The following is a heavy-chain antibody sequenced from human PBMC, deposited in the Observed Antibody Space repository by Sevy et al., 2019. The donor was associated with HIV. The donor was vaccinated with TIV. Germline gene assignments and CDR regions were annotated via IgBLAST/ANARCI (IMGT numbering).Heavy chain of an antibody. CDR3: ARAQQVTMLVVIGGLYFDF. CDR2: IKQDMSEK. D-gene: IGHD3-22*01. Sequence: GESLKISCAASGFTFSSYWMTWVRQAPGKGLEWVANIKQDMSEKYYADSVKGRFTISSDNARNSLYLQMESLRAEDTAVYYCARAQQVTMLVVIGGLYFDFWGQGTLVTVSS. V-gene: IGHV3-7*01. J-gene: IGHJ4*02. CDR1: GFTFSSYW.